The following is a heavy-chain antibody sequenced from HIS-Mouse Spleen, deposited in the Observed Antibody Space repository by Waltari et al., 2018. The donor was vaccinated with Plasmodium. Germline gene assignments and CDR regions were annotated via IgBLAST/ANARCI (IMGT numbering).Heavy chain of an antibody. CDR3: ARTTYSSSSAKYYYYGMDV. Sequence: QVTLRESGPALVKPTQTLTLTCTFSGFSLSTSGMCVTWIRQPPGKALEWLANIDWDDDKYYSTSLKTRLTISKDTSKNQVVLTMTNMDPVDTATYYCARTTYSSSSAKYYYYGMDVWGQGTTVTVSS. D-gene: IGHD6-6*01. V-gene: IGHV2-70*01. CDR2: IDWDDDK. J-gene: IGHJ6*02. CDR1: GFSLSTSGMC.